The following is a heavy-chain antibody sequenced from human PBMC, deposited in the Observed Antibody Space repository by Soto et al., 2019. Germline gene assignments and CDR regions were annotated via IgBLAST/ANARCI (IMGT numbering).Heavy chain of an antibody. CDR2: IYYTGGT. CDR1: GDSISTFY. CDR3: ARQRGNYFDY. D-gene: IGHD3-10*01. V-gene: IGHV4-59*01. Sequence: SETLSLTCTVSGDSISTFYWSWIRQPPGKGLEWIGYIYYTGGTNYNPSLKSRVTMSVDTSKKQFSLKLTSVNAADTAVYYCARQRGNYFDYWGQGSLVTVSS. J-gene: IGHJ4*02.